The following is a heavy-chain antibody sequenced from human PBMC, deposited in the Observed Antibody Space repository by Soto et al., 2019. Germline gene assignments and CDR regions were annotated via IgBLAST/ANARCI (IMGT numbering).Heavy chain of an antibody. V-gene: IGHV3-33*01. CDR2: IWYDGSNK. Sequence: QVQLVESGGGVVQPGRSLRLSCAASGFTFSSYGMHWVRQAPGKGLEWVAVIWYDGSNKYYADSVKGRFTISRDNSXXXLXXQMNSLRAEYTAVYYCARDCAGYSSGWYQRGGFDYWGQGTLVTVSS. D-gene: IGHD6-19*01. CDR3: ARDCAGYSSGWYQRGGFDY. CDR1: GFTFSSYG. J-gene: IGHJ4*02.